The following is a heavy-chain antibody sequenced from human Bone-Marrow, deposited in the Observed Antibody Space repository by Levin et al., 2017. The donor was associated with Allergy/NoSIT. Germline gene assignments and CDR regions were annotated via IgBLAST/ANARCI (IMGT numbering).Heavy chain of an antibody. CDR2: IKTDGSTT. D-gene: IGHD2/OR15-2a*01. V-gene: IGHV3-74*01. CDR3: AGDRNFRGNRATGEVAFDS. J-gene: IGHJ3*02. Sequence: GASVKVSCAASGFTFSDYWMHWVRQAPGEGLMWVSRIKTDGSTTNYGDSVKGRFTISRDNAKNTLYLQMNSLRVDDTAVYYCAGDRNFRGNRATGEVAFDSWGQGTMVTVS. CDR1: GFTFSDYW.